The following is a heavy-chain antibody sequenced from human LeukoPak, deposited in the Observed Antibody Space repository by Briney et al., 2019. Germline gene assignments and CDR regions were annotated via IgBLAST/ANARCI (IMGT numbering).Heavy chain of an antibody. J-gene: IGHJ4*02. CDR1: GYTFTNYG. D-gene: IGHD6-13*01. CDR3: AARSVGRYSSSWHPTKYYFDY. Sequence: ASVKVSCKASGYTFTNYGISWVRQAPGQGLEWMGWISAYNGNSDYAQKFQGRVTMTTDTSTSTAYMELRSLKSDDTAFYSCAARSVGRYSSSWHPTKYYFDYWGQGTLVTVSS. V-gene: IGHV1-18*01. CDR2: ISAYNGNS.